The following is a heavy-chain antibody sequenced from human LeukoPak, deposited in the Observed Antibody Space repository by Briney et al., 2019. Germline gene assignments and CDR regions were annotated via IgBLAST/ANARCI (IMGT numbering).Heavy chain of an antibody. D-gene: IGHD1-26*01. J-gene: IGHJ4*02. CDR3: ARDRSGTQHAIDY. Sequence: GGSLRLSCAASGFTSSAYRMNWVRQAPEEGLERVSYISSSSSTIYYAYSVKGGFTITRDNAKNTLYRQMNSLRDEDTAVYYCARDRSGTQHAIDYWGQGTLVTVSS. CDR1: GFTSSAYR. CDR2: ISSSSSTI. V-gene: IGHV3-48*02.